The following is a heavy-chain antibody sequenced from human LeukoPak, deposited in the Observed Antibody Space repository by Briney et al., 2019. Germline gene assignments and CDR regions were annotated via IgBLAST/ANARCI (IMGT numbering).Heavy chain of an antibody. Sequence: GGSLRLSCAASGFTFSSYWMHWVRQAPRKGLVWVSRINSDGSSTSYADSVKGRFTISRDNAKNTLYLQMNSLRDEDTAVYYCARGRATGRSGGDYWGQGTLVTVSS. CDR2: INSDGSST. J-gene: IGHJ4*02. CDR3: ARGRATGRSGGDY. CDR1: GFTFSSYW. D-gene: IGHD3-9*01. V-gene: IGHV3-74*01.